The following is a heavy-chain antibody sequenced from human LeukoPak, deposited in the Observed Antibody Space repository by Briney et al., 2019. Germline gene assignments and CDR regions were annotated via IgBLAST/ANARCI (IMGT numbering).Heavy chain of an antibody. CDR2: ISAYNGNT. V-gene: IGHV1-18*01. Sequence: GALVKVFCKASGYTFTSYGISWVRQAPGQGLEWMGWISAYNGNTNYAQKLQGRVTMTTDTSTSTAYMELRSLRSDDTAVYYCARDPAIVVVPAAMVWFDPWGQGTMVTVSS. CDR1: GYTFTSYG. J-gene: IGHJ5*02. D-gene: IGHD2-2*01. CDR3: ARDPAIVVVPAAMVWFDP.